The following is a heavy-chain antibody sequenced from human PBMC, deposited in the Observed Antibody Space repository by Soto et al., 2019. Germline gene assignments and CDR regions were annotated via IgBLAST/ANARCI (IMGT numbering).Heavy chain of an antibody. D-gene: IGHD2-21*02. J-gene: IGHJ3*02. Sequence: PGGSLRLSCAASGFTFSNAWMNWVRQAPGKGLEWVGRIKSKTDGGTTDYAAPVKGRFTISRDDSKNTLYLQMNSLKTEDTAVYYCTTDLIVVVTDAFDIWGQGTMVTVSS. CDR1: GFTFSNAW. V-gene: IGHV3-15*07. CDR3: TTDLIVVVTDAFDI. CDR2: IKSKTDGGTT.